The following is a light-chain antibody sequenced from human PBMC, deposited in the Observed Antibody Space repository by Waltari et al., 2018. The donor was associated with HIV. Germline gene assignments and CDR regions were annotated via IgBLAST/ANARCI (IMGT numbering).Light chain of an antibody. CDR2: SNS. J-gene: IGLJ3*02. Sequence: QAVRTQPPTASGTHEQRVTIPGHGSSSNIEHGRISGYQQLPGTAPKRLIYSNSHRPSGVPDRFSGSKSGTSASLAISGLQSEDEADYYCATWDDSLNGRVFGGGTKLTVL. V-gene: IGLV1-44*01. CDR1: SSNIEHGR. CDR3: ATWDDSLNGRV.